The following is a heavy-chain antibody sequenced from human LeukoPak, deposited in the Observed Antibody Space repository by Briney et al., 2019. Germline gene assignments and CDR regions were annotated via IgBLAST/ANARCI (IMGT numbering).Heavy chain of an antibody. CDR1: GYTFTSYA. CDR3: ARDSALATVVREYYGMDV. Sequence: ASVKVSCKASGYTFTSYAMHWVRQAPGQRLEWMGWINAGNGNTKYSQKFQGRVTITRDTSASTAYMELSSLRSEDTAVYYCARDSALATVVREYYGMDVWGQGTTVTVSS. J-gene: IGHJ6*02. V-gene: IGHV1-3*01. D-gene: IGHD4-23*01. CDR2: INAGNGNT.